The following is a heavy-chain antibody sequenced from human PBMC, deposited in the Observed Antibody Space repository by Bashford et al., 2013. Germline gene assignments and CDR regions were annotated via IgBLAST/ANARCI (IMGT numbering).Heavy chain of an antibody. CDR2: ISGSGGST. Sequence: VRQAPGKGLEWVSAISGSGGSTYYADSVKGRFTISRDNSKNTLYLQMNSLRAEDTAVYYCAKVGVRYFGPFDYWGQGTLVTVSS. CDR3: AKVGVRYFGPFDY. J-gene: IGHJ4*02. D-gene: IGHD3-9*01. V-gene: IGHV3-23*01.